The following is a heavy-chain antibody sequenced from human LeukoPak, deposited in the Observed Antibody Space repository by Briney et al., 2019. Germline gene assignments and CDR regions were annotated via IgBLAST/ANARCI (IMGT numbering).Heavy chain of an antibody. J-gene: IGHJ4*02. D-gene: IGHD3-22*01. V-gene: IGHV3-74*01. CDR3: ARDQGYYYDSSGYENFFDY. CDR2: INSDGSST. Sequence: GGSLRLSCAASGFTFSSYWMHWVRQAPGKGLVWVSRINSDGSSTSYADSVKGRFTISRDNAKNTLYLQMNSLRAEDTAVYYCARDQGYYYDSSGYENFFDYWGQGTLVTVSS. CDR1: GFTFSSYW.